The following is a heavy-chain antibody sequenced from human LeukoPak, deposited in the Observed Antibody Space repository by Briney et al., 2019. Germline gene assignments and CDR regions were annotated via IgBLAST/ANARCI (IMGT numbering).Heavy chain of an antibody. Sequence: ASVKVSCKASGYTFTSDGISWVRQAPGQGLEWMGWISAYNGNTNYAQKLQGRVTMTTDTSTSTAYMELRSLRSDDTAVYYCARDERDIVVVPAAMGLDIWGQGTMVAVSS. V-gene: IGHV1-18*01. CDR3: ARDERDIVVVPAAMGLDI. CDR1: GYTFTSDG. D-gene: IGHD2-2*01. J-gene: IGHJ3*02. CDR2: ISAYNGNT.